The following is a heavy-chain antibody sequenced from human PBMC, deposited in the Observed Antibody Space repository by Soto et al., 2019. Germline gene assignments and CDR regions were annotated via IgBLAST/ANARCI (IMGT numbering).Heavy chain of an antibody. J-gene: IGHJ4*02. V-gene: IGHV3-15*01. D-gene: IGHD1-7*01. CDR3: SSFTGTPRGYFYY. CDR1: GFTFSNAW. CDR2: IKSKTDGGTT. Sequence: GGSLRLSCAASGFTFSNAWMSWVRQAPGKGLEWVGRIKSKTDGGTTDYAAPVKGRFTISRDDSKNTLYLQMNSLKTEDTAVYYCSSFTGTPRGYFYYRAQRTLVTVSS.